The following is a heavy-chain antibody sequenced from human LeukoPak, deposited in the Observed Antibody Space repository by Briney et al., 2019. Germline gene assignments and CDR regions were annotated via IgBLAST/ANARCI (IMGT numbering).Heavy chain of an antibody. CDR2: VYYSGSV. Sequence: SETLSLTCTVSGGSISSSTDHWGWIRQPPGTGLEWIGSVYYSGSVYCNPSLKSRVTISIDTSKNQFSLKLTSVTAADTAVYYCARSSSPGDWFDPWGQGTLVTVSS. CDR3: ARSSSPGDWFDP. D-gene: IGHD1-26*01. J-gene: IGHJ5*02. V-gene: IGHV4-39*07. CDR1: GGSISSSTDH.